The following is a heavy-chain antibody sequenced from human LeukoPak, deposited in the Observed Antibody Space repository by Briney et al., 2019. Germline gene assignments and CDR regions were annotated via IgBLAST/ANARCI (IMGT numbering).Heavy chain of an antibody. Sequence: PGGSLRLSCAASGFTVSSNYMSWVRQAPGKGLGWVSVIYSGGSTYYADSVKGRFTISRDNSKNTLYLQMNSLRAEDTAVYYCARHYYDSSGYSYYFDYWGQGTLVTVSS. V-gene: IGHV3-53*01. J-gene: IGHJ4*02. CDR2: IYSGGST. D-gene: IGHD3-22*01. CDR3: ARHYYDSSGYSYYFDY. CDR1: GFTVSSNY.